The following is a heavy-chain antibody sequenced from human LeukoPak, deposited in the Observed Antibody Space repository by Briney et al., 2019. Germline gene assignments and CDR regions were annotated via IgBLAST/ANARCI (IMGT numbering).Heavy chain of an antibody. CDR2: IYYSGST. V-gene: IGHV4-30-4*08. Sequence: SQTLSLTCTVSGGSISSGSYYWSWIRQPPGKGLEWIGYIYYSGSTYYNPSLKSRVTISVDTSKNQFSLKLSSVTAADTAVYYCARTRSLRSPYFDYWGQGTLATVSS. J-gene: IGHJ4*02. D-gene: IGHD4-17*01. CDR1: GGSISSGSYY. CDR3: ARTRSLRSPYFDY.